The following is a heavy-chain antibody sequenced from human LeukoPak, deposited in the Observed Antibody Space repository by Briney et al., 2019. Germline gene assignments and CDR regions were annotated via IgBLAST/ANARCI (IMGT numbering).Heavy chain of an antibody. D-gene: IGHD2-2*01. CDR1: GFTFSSYG. CDR2: IRYDGSNK. CDR3: AKVAGEYQLPHYYYYYMDA. V-gene: IGHV3-30*02. J-gene: IGHJ6*03. Sequence: GGSLRLSCAASGFTFSSYGMHWVRQAPGKGLEWVAFIRYDGSNKYYADSVKGRFTISRDNSKNTLYLQMNSLRAEDTAVYYCAKVAGEYQLPHYYYYYMDAWGKGTTVTVSS.